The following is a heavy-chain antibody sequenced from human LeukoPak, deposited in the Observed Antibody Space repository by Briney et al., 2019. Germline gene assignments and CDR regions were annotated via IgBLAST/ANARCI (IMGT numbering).Heavy chain of an antibody. Sequence: GGSLRLSCAASGLTFSSYRVDWVRQAPGRGLEWGSTIRSESSHIYYADSVKGRFTLSRDNAKNSLHLQMNRLRAEETAVSYCARAANFGYAAFDIWGQGTMVTVSS. V-gene: IGHV3-21*04. D-gene: IGHD3-16*01. J-gene: IGHJ3*02. CDR3: ARAANFGYAAFDI. CDR1: GLTFSSYR. CDR2: IRSESSHI.